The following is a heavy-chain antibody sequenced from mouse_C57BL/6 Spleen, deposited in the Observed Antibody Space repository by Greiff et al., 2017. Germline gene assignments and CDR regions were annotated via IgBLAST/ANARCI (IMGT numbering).Heavy chain of an antibody. V-gene: IGHV5-4*01. CDR2: ISDGGSYT. Sequence: EVQRVESGGGLVKPGGSLKLSCAASGFTFSSYAMSWVRQTPEKRLEWVATISDGGSYTYYPDNVKGRFTISRDNAKNNLYLQMSHLKSEDTAMYYCARDGNLDYAMDYWGQGTSVTVSS. J-gene: IGHJ4*01. CDR1: GFTFSSYA. CDR3: ARDGNLDYAMDY.